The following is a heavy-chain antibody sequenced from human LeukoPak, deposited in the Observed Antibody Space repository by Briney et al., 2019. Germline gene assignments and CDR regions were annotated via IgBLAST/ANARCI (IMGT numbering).Heavy chain of an antibody. CDR2: ISGSGGET. V-gene: IGHV3-23*01. CDR3: AKAPGTATAARYFEY. Sequence: GGSLRLSCAASGSIFSNYVVSWVRQAPGKGLEWVSVISGSGGETNYAASVKGRFTISRDNSKNTLYLQTNSLRAEDTAVYHCAKAPGTATAARYFEYWGQGTLVTVSS. D-gene: IGHD1-1*01. CDR1: GSIFSNYV. J-gene: IGHJ4*02.